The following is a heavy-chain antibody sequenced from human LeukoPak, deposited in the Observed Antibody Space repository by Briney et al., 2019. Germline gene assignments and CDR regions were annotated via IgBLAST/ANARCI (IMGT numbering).Heavy chain of an antibody. CDR2: IIPIFGTA. D-gene: IGHD3-10*01. J-gene: IGHJ4*02. CDR3: TTLPKMVRGGQKGIGY. V-gene: IGHV1-69*06. Sequence: SVKVSCKASGGTFSSYAISWVRQAPGQGLEWMGGIIPIFGTANYAQKFQGRVTITADKSTSTAYMELSSLKTEDTAVYYCTTLPKMVRGGQKGIGYWGQGTLVTVSS. CDR1: GGTFSSYA.